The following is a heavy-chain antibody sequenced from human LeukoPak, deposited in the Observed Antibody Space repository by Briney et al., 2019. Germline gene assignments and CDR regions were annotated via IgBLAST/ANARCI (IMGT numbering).Heavy chain of an antibody. CDR1: GFTFSSYG. V-gene: IGHV3-30*02. CDR3: AREGGSIVGAIGGLDY. J-gene: IGHJ4*02. D-gene: IGHD1-26*01. CDR2: TRYDGSNK. Sequence: TGGSLRLSCAASGFTFSSYGMYWVRQAPGKGLEWVAFTRYDGSNKYYADSVKGRFTISRDNSKNTLYLKTNSLRAEDTAVYYCAREGGSIVGAIGGLDYWGQGTLVTVSS.